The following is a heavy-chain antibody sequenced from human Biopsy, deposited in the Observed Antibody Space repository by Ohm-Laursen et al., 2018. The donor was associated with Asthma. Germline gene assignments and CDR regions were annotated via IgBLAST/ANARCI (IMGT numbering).Heavy chain of an antibody. CDR2: IKRKIDGETT. D-gene: IGHD6-25*01. Sequence: GSLRLSCTASGFTFSNAWMSWVRQAPGKGLEWVGRIKRKIDGETTDYAAPVKGRFSISRDDSKNTLYLQMNSLRIEDTAVYYCQRGDPFDYWGQGTLVTVSS. CDR3: QRGDPFDY. CDR1: GFTFSNAW. J-gene: IGHJ4*02. V-gene: IGHV3-15*01.